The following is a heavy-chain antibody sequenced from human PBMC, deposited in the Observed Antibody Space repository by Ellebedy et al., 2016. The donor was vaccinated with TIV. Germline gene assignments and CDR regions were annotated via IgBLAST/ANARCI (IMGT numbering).Heavy chain of an antibody. CDR3: ARDFPAHGVCDN. CDR1: GYSFNTNA. V-gene: IGHV7-4-1*02. J-gene: IGHJ4*02. CDR2: INNATGSP. Sequence: AASLKVSCKGSGYSFNTNAMSWVRQAPGRGLEWRGWINNATGSPTYAQGFTGRFVFSLDTSVTTSYLEITSLEAEDTAVYFCARDFPAHGVCDNWGQGTLVTVSS. D-gene: IGHD2-2*01.